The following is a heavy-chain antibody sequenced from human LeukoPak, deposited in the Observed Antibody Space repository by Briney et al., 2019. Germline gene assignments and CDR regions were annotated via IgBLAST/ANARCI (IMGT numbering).Heavy chain of an antibody. CDR1: GYTFTSYG. J-gene: IGHJ4*02. D-gene: IGHD3-10*01. Sequence: ASVKVSCKASGYTFTSYGISWVRQAPGQGLEWMGWISAYNGNTNYAQKLQGRVTMTTDTSTSTAYMELSSLRSEDTAVYYCATLVITMVRGVFDYWGQGTLVTVSS. CDR2: ISAYNGNT. CDR3: ATLVITMVRGVFDY. V-gene: IGHV1-18*01.